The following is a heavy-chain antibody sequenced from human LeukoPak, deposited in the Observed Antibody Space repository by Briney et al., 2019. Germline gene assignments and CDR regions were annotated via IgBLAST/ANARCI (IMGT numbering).Heavy chain of an antibody. CDR2: VYTSGST. V-gene: IGHV4-4*07. CDR3: ATTGYNNDDY. D-gene: IGHD5-18*01. CDR1: GGSISSYY. Sequence: SETLSLTCTVSGGSISSYYWSWIRQPAGKGLEWIGRVYTSGSTNYNPSLRSRVTMSLDPSRNQFSLRLSSVTAADTAVYYCATTGYNNDDYWGQGTLVTVSS. J-gene: IGHJ4*02.